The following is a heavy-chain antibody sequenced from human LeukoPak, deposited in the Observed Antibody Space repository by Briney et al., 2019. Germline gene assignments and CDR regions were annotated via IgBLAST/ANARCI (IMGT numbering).Heavy chain of an antibody. CDR3: ARGVINQRGLRLGELSSP. J-gene: IGHJ5*02. CDR1: GGSFSGYY. CDR2: INHSGST. V-gene: IGHV4-34*01. D-gene: IGHD3-16*02. Sequence: PSETLSLTCAVYGGSFSGYYWSWIRQPPGKGLEWIGEINHSGSTNYNPSLKSRVTISVDTSKNQFSLKLSSVTAADTAVYYCARGVINQRGLRLGELSSPWGQGTLVTVSS.